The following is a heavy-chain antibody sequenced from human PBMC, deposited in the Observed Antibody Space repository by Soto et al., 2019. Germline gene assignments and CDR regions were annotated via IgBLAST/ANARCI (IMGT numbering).Heavy chain of an antibody. V-gene: IGHV1-18*01. D-gene: IGHD3-16*01. J-gene: IGHJ6*02. Sequence: QVQLVQSGDEVRKPGSSVKVSCKACGYIFVNYGIAWVRQASGQGLGWMGWISPYSGKTHYASKVQGRLTMTTDTSTSTAYMDLGSLTSDDTAVYYCGMVDNYVTPTPQDVWGQGTTVTVSS. CDR1: GYIFVNYG. CDR2: ISPYSGKT. CDR3: GMVDNYVTPTPQDV.